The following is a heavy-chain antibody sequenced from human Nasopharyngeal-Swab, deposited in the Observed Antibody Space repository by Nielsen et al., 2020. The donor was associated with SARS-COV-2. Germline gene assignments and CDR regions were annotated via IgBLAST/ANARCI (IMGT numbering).Heavy chain of an antibody. CDR3: ASSSGNWAFDI. CDR1: GGSLSRVWYY. D-gene: IGHD1-1*01. J-gene: IGHJ3*02. CDR2: IYYSGST. Sequence: SETLSLTCTVSGGSLSRVWYYWSRIGQHPGKGLEWIGYIYYSGSTYYSPSLKSRVTISIDTSKNQFSLRLSSVTAADTAVYYCASSSGNWAFDIWGQGTMVTVSS. V-gene: IGHV4-31*03.